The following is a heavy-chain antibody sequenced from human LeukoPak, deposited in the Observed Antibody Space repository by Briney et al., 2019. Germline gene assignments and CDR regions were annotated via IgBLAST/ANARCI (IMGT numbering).Heavy chain of an antibody. J-gene: IGHJ4*02. Sequence: SETLSLTCTVSGGSISSSSNYWGWIRQPPGKGLEWIGSIYYSGSTYYNPSLKSRVTISVDTSKNQFSLKLSSVTAADTAVYYCARRPFYYYDSSGLPGNYFDYWGQGTLVTVSS. V-gene: IGHV4-39*01. CDR1: GGSISSSSNY. CDR2: IYYSGST. CDR3: ARRPFYYYDSSGLPGNYFDY. D-gene: IGHD3-22*01.